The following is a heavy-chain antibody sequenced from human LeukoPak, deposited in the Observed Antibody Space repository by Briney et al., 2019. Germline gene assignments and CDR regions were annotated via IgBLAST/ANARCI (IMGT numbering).Heavy chain of an antibody. V-gene: IGHV4-39*07. CDR2: IYYSGST. Sequence: SETLSLTCAVSGGSISSNSYYWGWIRQPPGKGLEWIGSIYYSGSTYYNPSLKSRVTISVDTSKNQFSLKLSSVTAADTAVYYCARDGNFLFGGNWNYGFDYWGQGTLVTVSS. CDR1: GGSISSNSYY. CDR3: ARDGNFLFGGNWNYGFDY. J-gene: IGHJ4*02. D-gene: IGHD1-7*01.